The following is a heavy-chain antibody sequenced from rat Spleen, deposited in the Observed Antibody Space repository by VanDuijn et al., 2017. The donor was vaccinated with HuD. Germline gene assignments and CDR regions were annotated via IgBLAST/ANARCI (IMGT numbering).Heavy chain of an antibody. CDR1: GFSLPSYS. V-gene: IGHV2-15*01. D-gene: IGHD1-9*01. CDR3: SRETTVADTYYGSAFDY. Sequence: QVQLKESGPGLVQPSETLSLTCTVSGFSLPSYSVSWVRQPSGKGLEWMGVIWSNGGTDYNSAIKSRLSISRDTSKSQVFLKMNSLQTEDTAIYYCSRETTVADTYYGSAFDYWGQGVVVTVSS. CDR2: IWSNGGT. J-gene: IGHJ2*01.